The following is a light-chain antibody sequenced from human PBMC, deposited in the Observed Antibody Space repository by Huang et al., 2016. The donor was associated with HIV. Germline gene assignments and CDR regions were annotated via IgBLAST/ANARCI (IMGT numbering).Light chain of an antibody. J-gene: IGKJ1*01. CDR2: KAS. CDR1: QSVSSW. Sequence: DIQMTQSPSTLSASVGDRVTITCRASQSVSSWWAWYQQKPGKAPNLLIYKASSLEGGVPSRFSGSGSGTEFTLTISSLQPDDFATYYCQQYISYPWTFGQGTKVEIK. V-gene: IGKV1-5*03. CDR3: QQYISYPWT.